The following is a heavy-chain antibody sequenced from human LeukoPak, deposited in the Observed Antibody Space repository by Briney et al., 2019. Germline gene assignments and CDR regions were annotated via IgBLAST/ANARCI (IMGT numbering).Heavy chain of an antibody. J-gene: IGHJ4*02. Sequence: GGSLRLSCAASGFNFGNYAMSWVRQVPGEGLDWVSGISGGGHTYYNDSVKGRFIISRDNSKNTLYLHMDSLRAEDTAIYYCAKDTGGSGTTPKYYFDLWGQGAPVTVST. CDR1: GFNFGNYA. V-gene: IGHV3-23*01. CDR3: AKDTGGSGTTPKYYFDL. D-gene: IGHD3-10*01. CDR2: ISGGGHT.